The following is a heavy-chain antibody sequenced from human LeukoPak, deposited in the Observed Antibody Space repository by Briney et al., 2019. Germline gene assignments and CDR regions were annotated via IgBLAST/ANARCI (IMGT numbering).Heavy chain of an antibody. CDR1: GFTFSIYW. V-gene: IGHV3-74*01. J-gene: IGHJ6*03. D-gene: IGHD3-3*01. CDR2: INSDGSST. CDR3: ARVAIFGGFRPGYMDV. Sequence: PGGSLRLSCEVSGFTFSIYWMHWVRQAPGKGLVWVSRINSDGSSTSYADFVKGRFIISRDNAKNTLYLQMNTLRAEDTAVYYCARVAIFGGFRPGYMDVWGRGTTVTVSS.